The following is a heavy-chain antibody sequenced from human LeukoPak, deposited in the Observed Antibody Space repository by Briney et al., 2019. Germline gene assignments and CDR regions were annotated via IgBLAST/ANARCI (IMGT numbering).Heavy chain of an antibody. CDR3: ARGVAIYDAFDI. J-gene: IGHJ3*02. CDR1: GFTFSTYA. CDR2: ISGTGNSP. V-gene: IGHV3-23*01. D-gene: IGHD4/OR15-4a*01. Sequence: GGSLRLSCAASGFTFSTYAMSWVRQAPGKGLEWVSAISGTGNSPYYGDSVKGRFTISRDNSKNTLYLQMNSLRAEDTAVYYCARGVAIYDAFDIWGQGTMVTVSS.